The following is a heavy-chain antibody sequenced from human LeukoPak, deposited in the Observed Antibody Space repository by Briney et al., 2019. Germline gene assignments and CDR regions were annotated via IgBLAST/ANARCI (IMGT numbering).Heavy chain of an antibody. J-gene: IGHJ3*02. V-gene: IGHV4-34*01. Sequence: SETLSLTCAVYGGSSSGYYWSWIRQPPGKGLEWIGEINHSGSTNYNPSLKSRVTISVDTSKNQFSLKLSSVTAADTAVYYCARGSVNYCSSASCSGAFDIWGQGTMVTVSS. CDR3: ARGSVNYCSSASCSGAFDI. CDR2: INHSGST. D-gene: IGHD2-2*01. CDR1: GGSSSGYY.